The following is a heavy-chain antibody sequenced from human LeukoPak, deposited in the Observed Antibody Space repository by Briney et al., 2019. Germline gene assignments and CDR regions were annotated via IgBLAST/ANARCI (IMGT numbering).Heavy chain of an antibody. D-gene: IGHD3-22*01. V-gene: IGHV3-21*01. CDR2: ISTSSSYI. CDR1: GFTITNNW. J-gene: IGHJ3*02. Sequence: GGPLRLSCVASGFTITNNWMTWVRQAPGKGLEGFSSISTSSSYIYYSDSVKGRFTTTRHNAKNSLYLQMNSLRAEDTAVYYCARFYSYDSSGYYGDAFDIWGQGTMVTVSS. CDR3: ARFYSYDSSGYYGDAFDI.